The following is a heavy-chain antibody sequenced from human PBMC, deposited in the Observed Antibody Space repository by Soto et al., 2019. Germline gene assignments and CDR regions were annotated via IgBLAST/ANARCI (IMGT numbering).Heavy chain of an antibody. CDR1: GFTFSSYG. J-gene: IGHJ6*02. CDR3: ATDLGWYSSSWFSSNNGMDV. CDR2: ISYDGSNK. V-gene: IGHV3-30*03. D-gene: IGHD6-13*01. Sequence: QVQLVESGGGVVQPGRSLRLSCAASGFTFSSYGMHWDRQAPGKGLEWVAGISYDGSNKYYADSVKGRFTISRDNSKNTLYLQMNSLRAEDTAVYYCATDLGWYSSSWFSSNNGMDVWGQGTTVTVSS.